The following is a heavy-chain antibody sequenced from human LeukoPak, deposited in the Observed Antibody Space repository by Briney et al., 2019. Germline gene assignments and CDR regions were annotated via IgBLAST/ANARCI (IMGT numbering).Heavy chain of an antibody. V-gene: IGHV1-2*02. CDR2: INPKSGGT. J-gene: IGHJ1*01. Sequence: ASVKVSCKASGYTFTGYYMHWVRQAPGQGLEWMGWINPKSGGTNYAQKFQGRVTMTRDTSISTAYMDLSRLISDDTAVYYCARDQSSDMAAVLSFQHGGQGTLVTVSA. D-gene: IGHD3-3*02. CDR3: ARDQSSDMAAVLSFQH. CDR1: GYTFTGYY.